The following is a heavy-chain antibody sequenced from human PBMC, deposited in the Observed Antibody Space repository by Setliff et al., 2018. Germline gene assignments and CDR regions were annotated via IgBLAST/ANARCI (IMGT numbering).Heavy chain of an antibody. Sequence: ASVKVSCKASGYSFTDYYMHWVRQAPGQGLEWMGWISTYNGKTDYAQNLQGRVTMTIDTSTSTAYMELRSLRSDDTAVYYCARYNVLATAHDFWGRGTLVTVSS. CDR1: GYSFTDYY. D-gene: IGHD2-8*02. V-gene: IGHV1-18*01. CDR3: ARYNVLATAHDF. J-gene: IGHJ4*02. CDR2: ISTYNGKT.